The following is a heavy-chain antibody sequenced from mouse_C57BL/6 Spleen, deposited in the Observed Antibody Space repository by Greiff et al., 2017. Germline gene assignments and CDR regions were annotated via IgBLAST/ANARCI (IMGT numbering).Heavy chain of an antibody. CDR3: VRHDDGYYVDYAMDY. D-gene: IGHD2-3*01. V-gene: IGHV10-1*01. J-gene: IGHJ4*01. Sequence: EVKLVESGGGLVQPKGSLTLSCAASGFSFNTYAMNWVRQAPGKGLEWVARIRSKSNNYATYYADSVKDRFTISRDDSESMLYLQMNNLKTEDTAMYYCVRHDDGYYVDYAMDYWGQGTSVTVSS. CDR1: GFSFNTYA. CDR2: IRSKSNNYAT.